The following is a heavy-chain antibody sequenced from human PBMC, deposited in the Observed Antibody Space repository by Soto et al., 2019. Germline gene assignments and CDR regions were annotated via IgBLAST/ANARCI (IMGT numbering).Heavy chain of an antibody. CDR2: LYYSGNT. J-gene: IGHJ4*02. CDR1: GGSISPFY. CDR3: ARVRGVAARTFDY. Sequence: QVQLQESGPGVVKPSETLSLTCTVSGGSISPFYWSWVRQPPGKGLEWIGYLYYSGNTNYNPSLKCRVTISVDASKNQVSLRLTFVTAADTAVYYCARVRGVAARTFDYWGQGTVVTVSS. V-gene: IGHV4-59*01. D-gene: IGHD2-15*01.